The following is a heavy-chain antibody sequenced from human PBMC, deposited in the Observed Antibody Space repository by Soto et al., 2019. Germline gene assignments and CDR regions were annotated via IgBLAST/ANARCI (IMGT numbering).Heavy chain of an antibody. CDR3: ARLDGGDSYSYYFDY. V-gene: IGHV4-39*01. D-gene: IGHD2-21*01. J-gene: IGHJ4*02. Sequence: SEPLSLTCPVSDGSISNRSYYLSLIHQPPGKGLEWIGSIYYSGSTYYNPSLKSRVTISVDTSKNQFSLKLSSVTAADTAVYYCARLDGGDSYSYYFDYWGQGTLVTVSS. CDR2: IYYSGST. CDR1: DGSISNRSYY.